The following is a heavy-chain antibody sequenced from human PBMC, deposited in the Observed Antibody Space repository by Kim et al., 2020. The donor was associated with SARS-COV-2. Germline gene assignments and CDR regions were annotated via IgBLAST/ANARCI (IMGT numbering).Heavy chain of an antibody. D-gene: IGHD3-10*01. J-gene: IGHJ4*02. CDR3: ARSWIQGRGVLDY. V-gene: IGHV7-4-1*02. Sequence: YAQGFTGWFVSSLDTSVSTAYLQINSLKAEDTAVYYCARSWIQGRGVLDYWGQGTLVTVSS.